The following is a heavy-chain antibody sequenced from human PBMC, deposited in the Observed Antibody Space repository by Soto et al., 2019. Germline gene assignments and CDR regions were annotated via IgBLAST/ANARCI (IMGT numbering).Heavy chain of an antibody. J-gene: IGHJ6*02. CDR3: ARDKQLDASDGMDI. Sequence: ASVKVSCKASGYTFTGYYMHWVRQAPGQGLEWMGWINPNSGGTNYAQKFQGWVTMTRDTSISTAYMELSRLRSDDTAVYYCARDKQLDASDGMDIWGQETTVTVSS. V-gene: IGHV1-2*04. D-gene: IGHD6-6*01. CDR1: GYTFTGYY. CDR2: INPNSGGT.